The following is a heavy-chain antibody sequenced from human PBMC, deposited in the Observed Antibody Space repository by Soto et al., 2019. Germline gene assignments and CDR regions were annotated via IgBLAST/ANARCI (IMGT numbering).Heavy chain of an antibody. D-gene: IGHD3-3*01. V-gene: IGHV1-18*01. CDR2: TSVYNSNT. CDR1: GYTFTSYA. Sequence: GASVKVSCKASGYTFTSYAISWVRQAPGQGLEWMGWTSVYNSNTKYAQKIQGRVTMTTDTSTSTAYMELRNLRSDDTAVYYCAKLSGGYDFWSGYRAPKESYYYYYIDVWGKGTTVTVSS. CDR3: AKLSGGYDFWSGYRAPKESYYYYYIDV. J-gene: IGHJ6*03.